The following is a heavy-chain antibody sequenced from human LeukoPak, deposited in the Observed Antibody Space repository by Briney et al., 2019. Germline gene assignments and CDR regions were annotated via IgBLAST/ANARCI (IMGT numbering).Heavy chain of an antibody. V-gene: IGHV4-31*01. CDR3: ARVRGVDGDYDY. CDR1: GGSISSGGYY. CDR2: IYYSGST. Sequence: SETLSLTCTVSGGSISSGGYYWSWIRQHPGKGLEWIGYIYYSGSTYYNPSLKSQVTISVDTSKNQFSLKLSSMTAADTAVYYCARVRGVDGDYDYWGQGTLVTVSS. J-gene: IGHJ4*02. D-gene: IGHD4-17*01.